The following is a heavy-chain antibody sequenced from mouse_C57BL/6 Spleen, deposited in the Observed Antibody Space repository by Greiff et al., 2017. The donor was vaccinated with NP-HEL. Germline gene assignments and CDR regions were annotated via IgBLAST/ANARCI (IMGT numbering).Heavy chain of an antibody. Sequence: DVHLVESGGGLVKPGGSLKLSCAASGFTFSSYAMSWVRQTPEKRLEWVATISDGGSYTYYPDNVKGRFTISRDNAKNNLYLQMSHLKSEDTAMYYCARDPSDWYFDVWGTGTTVTVSS. CDR3: ARDPSDWYFDV. J-gene: IGHJ1*03. CDR2: ISDGGSYT. V-gene: IGHV5-4*01. CDR1: GFTFSSYA.